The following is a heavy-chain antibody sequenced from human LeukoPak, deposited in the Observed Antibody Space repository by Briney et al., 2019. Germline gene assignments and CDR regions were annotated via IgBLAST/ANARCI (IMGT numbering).Heavy chain of an antibody. Sequence: GSLRLSCTASGSSFGDYAMSWVRQAPGKGLEWIGEINHSGSTNYNPSLKSRVTISVDTSKNQFSLKLSSVTAADTAVYYCARRPSGSYSSNWGQGTLVTVSS. CDR3: ARRPSGSYSSN. CDR2: INHSGST. CDR1: GSSFGDYA. D-gene: IGHD3-10*01. J-gene: IGHJ4*02. V-gene: IGHV4-34*01.